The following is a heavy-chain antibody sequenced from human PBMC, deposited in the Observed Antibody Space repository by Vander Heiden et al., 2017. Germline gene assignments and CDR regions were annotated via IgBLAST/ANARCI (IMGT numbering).Heavy chain of an antibody. V-gene: IGHV3-43*01. J-gene: IGHJ6*02. CDR3: AKDVRRFYYAMDV. CDR1: GFNFFDYS. Sequence: EVQLVESGGAAVQPGGSLRLSCEASGFNFFDYSFHWVRQAPGKGLEWVSLISRDGDKTYYADSVKGRFSISRDNSKKSVYLQLNSLRTEDTALYYCAKDVRRFYYAMDVWGQGTTVTVPS. CDR2: ISRDGDKT.